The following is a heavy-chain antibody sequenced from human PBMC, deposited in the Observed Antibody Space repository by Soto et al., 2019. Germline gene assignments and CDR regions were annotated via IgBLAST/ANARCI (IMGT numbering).Heavy chain of an antibody. D-gene: IGHD3-10*01. CDR3: ARAEDYYGSGSYYWDNYYYYYGMDV. CDR2: IIPILGIA. CDR1: GGTFSSYT. V-gene: IGHV1-69*02. Sequence: SVKVSCKASGGTFSSYTISWVRQAPGQGLEWMGRIIPILGIANYAQKFQGRVTITADKSTSTAYMELSSLRSEDTAVYYCARAEDYYGSGSYYWDNYYYYYGMDVWGQGTTVTVSS. J-gene: IGHJ6*02.